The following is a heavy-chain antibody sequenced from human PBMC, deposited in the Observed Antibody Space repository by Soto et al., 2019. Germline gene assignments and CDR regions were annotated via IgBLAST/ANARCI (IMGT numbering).Heavy chain of an antibody. CDR3: AKDRSTLGPTEITIFGVVISGSLDY. V-gene: IGHV3-23*01. CDR1: GFTFSSYA. J-gene: IGHJ4*02. CDR2: ISGSGGST. D-gene: IGHD3-3*01. Sequence: GGSLRLSCAASGFTFSSYAMSWVRQAPGKGLEWVSAISGSGGSTYYADSVKGRFTISRDNSKNTLYLQMNSLRAEDTAVYYCAKDRSTLGPTEITIFGVVISGSLDYWGQGTLVTVSS.